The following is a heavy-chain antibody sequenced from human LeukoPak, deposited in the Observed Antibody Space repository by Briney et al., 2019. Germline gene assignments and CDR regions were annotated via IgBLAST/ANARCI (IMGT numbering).Heavy chain of an antibody. Sequence: PSETLSLTCTVSGGSISSRSYYWGWIRQPPGKGLEWIGSIYYSGSTYYNPSLSSRVTISLDTSKNQFSLKLRSVTAADTAVYYCARRDMTAVTAYAFDIWGQGTMVTVSP. CDR2: IYYSGST. V-gene: IGHV4-39*01. CDR1: GGSISSRSYY. D-gene: IGHD4-11*01. CDR3: ARRDMTAVTAYAFDI. J-gene: IGHJ3*02.